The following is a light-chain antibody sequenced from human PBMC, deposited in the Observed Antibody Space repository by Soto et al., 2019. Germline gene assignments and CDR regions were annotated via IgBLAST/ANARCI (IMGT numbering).Light chain of an antibody. CDR2: EVN. J-gene: IGLJ1*01. Sequence: QSVLTQPPSASGSPGQSVTISCSGTSSDVGGFNYVSWYQQHPGRAPKVLIYEVNKRPSGVPDRFSGSKSGSTASLTVSGLQAEDEAEYYCSSYAGSNNLGVFGTGTKVTVL. CDR3: SSYAGSNNLGV. V-gene: IGLV2-8*01. CDR1: SSDVGGFNY.